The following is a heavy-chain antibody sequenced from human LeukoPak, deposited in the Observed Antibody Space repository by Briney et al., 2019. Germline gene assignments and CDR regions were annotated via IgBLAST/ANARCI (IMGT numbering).Heavy chain of an antibody. CDR3: ASHSGYSSSWLDY. J-gene: IGHJ4*02. CDR1: GGSISSYY. Sequence: SETLSLTCTVPGGSISSYYWSWIRQPPGKGLEWIGYIYYSGSTNYNPSLKSRVTISVDTSKNQFSLRLSSVTAADTAVYYCASHSGYSSSWLDYWGQGTLVTVSS. CDR2: IYYSGST. D-gene: IGHD6-13*01. V-gene: IGHV4-59*08.